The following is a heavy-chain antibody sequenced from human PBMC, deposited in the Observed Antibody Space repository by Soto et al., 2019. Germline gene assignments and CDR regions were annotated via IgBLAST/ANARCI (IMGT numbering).Heavy chain of an antibody. CDR2: INSDGSST. Sequence: GGSLRLSCAASGFTFSSYWMHWVRQAPGKGLVWVSRINSDGSSTSYADSVKGRFTISRDNAKNTLYLQMNSLRAEDTAVYYCARDGAGGYSYGYYYYYMDVWGKGTTVTVSS. D-gene: IGHD5-18*01. V-gene: IGHV3-74*01. CDR1: GFTFSSYW. CDR3: ARDGAGGYSYGYYYYYMDV. J-gene: IGHJ6*03.